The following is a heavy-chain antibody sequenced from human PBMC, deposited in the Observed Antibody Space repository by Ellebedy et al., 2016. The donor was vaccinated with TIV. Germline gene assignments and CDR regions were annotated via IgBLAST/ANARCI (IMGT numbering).Heavy chain of an antibody. J-gene: IGHJ4*02. CDR2: IKEDGSEK. D-gene: IGHD6-19*01. CDR3: AREEWLVRTYSFDY. CDR1: GFTFSTYW. Sequence: GESLKISCEASGFTFSTYWMTWVRQAPGKGLEWVAKIKEDGSEKYYADSVKGRFTISRDNAKNSQYLQMNSLSADDTAVYYCAREEWLVRTYSFDYWGQGTLVTVSS. V-gene: IGHV3-7*03.